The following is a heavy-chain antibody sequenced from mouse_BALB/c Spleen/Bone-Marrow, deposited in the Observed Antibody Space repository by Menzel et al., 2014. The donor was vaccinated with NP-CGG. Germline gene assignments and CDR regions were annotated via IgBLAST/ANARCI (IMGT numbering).Heavy chain of an antibody. CDR3: XSXRIQAWFAY. CDR1: GFNIKDYY. J-gene: IGHJ3*01. V-gene: IGHV14-4*02. Sequence: EVQLQQSGAELVRSEASVKLSCTASGFNIKDYYMHWVKQRPEQGLEWIGWIDPENGDTEYAPKFQGKATMTADTSSNTAYLQLSSLTSEDTAVXXXXSXRIQAWFAYWGXGTLVTVSA. CDR2: IDPENGDT.